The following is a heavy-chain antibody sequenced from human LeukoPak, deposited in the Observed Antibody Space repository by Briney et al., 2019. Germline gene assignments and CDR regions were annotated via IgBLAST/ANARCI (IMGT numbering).Heavy chain of an antibody. D-gene: IGHD3-22*01. J-gene: IGHJ4*02. V-gene: IGHV3-30*02. CDR2: IRYDGSNK. Sequence: PGGSLRLSCAASGFTSSSYGMHWVRQAPGKGLEWVAFIRYDGSNKYYADSVKGRFTISRDNSKNTLYLQMYSLRAEDTAVYYCAKDVYYYDSSGYGRFDYWGQGTLVTVSS. CDR1: GFTSSSYG. CDR3: AKDVYYYDSSGYGRFDY.